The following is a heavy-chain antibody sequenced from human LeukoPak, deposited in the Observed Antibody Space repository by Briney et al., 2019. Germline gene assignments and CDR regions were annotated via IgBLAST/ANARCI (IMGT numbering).Heavy chain of an antibody. V-gene: IGHV3-74*01. CDR3: ARAGSFRFDY. J-gene: IGHJ4*02. CDR2: INTDGSTI. Sequence: GSLRLSCAASGFTFSTYAMNWVRQAPGKGLVWVSRINTDGSTINYAGSVKGRFTISRDDAKNTLYLQMNDLRAEDTAVYYCARAGSFRFDYWGQGTLVTVSS. CDR1: GFTFSTYA. D-gene: IGHD3-10*01.